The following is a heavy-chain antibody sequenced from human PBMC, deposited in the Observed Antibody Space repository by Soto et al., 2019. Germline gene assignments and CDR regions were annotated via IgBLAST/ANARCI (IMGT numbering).Heavy chain of an antibody. D-gene: IGHD6-13*01. Sequence: EVQLVETGGGLIQPGGSLRLSCAASGFTFSSNYMSWVRQAPGKGLEWVSVIYSGGSTYYADSVKGRFTISRDNSKNTLYLQMNSLRAEDTAVYYCARGGIAAADWLDAFDIWGQGTMVTVSS. CDR1: GFTFSSNY. V-gene: IGHV3-53*02. CDR2: IYSGGST. CDR3: ARGGIAAADWLDAFDI. J-gene: IGHJ3*02.